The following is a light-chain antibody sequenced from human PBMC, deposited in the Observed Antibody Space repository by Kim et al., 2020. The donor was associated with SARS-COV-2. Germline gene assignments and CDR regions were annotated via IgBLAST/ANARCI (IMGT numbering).Light chain of an antibody. CDR1: DSVGSY. V-gene: IGKV1-8*01. Sequence: AIRMTQSPSALSASRGDRVTLSCRASDSVGSYLAWYHQKPGKAPNLLVYAASTLQTGVPSRFSGTGSGTNFTLTISCLQSEDFASYYCQQYYRDPPTFGPGTKVDIK. CDR2: AAS. CDR3: QQYYRDPPT. J-gene: IGKJ3*01.